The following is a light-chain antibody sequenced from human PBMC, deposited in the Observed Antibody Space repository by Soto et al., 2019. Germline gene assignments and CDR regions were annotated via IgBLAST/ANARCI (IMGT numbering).Light chain of an antibody. CDR2: AAS. V-gene: IGKV1-8*01. Sequence: RMTQSPSSLSATTGGGVTSTCGASQGSHSYLAWYQQKQGKAPKFLSYAASTLQSGVPSRFRGNGSGTDFTLTISCLKSEDFETYYCQQYYSYPITFGQGTRLEIK. J-gene: IGKJ5*01. CDR3: QQYYSYPIT. CDR1: QGSHSY.